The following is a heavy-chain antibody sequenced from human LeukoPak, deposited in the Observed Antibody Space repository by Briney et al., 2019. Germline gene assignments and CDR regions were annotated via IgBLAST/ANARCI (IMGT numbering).Heavy chain of an antibody. CDR3: ATRWTIWSGYYDY. D-gene: IGHD3-3*01. Sequence: SETLSLTCTVSGYSISSGYYWGWIRQPPGKGLEWIGSIYHSGSTYYNPSLKSRVTISVDTSKNQFSLKLSSVTAADTAVYYCATRWTIWSGYYDYWGQGTLVTVSS. V-gene: IGHV4-38-2*02. CDR1: GYSISSGYY. CDR2: IYHSGST. J-gene: IGHJ4*02.